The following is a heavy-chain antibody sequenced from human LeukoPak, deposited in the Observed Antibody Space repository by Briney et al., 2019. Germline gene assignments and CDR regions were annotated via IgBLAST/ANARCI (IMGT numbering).Heavy chain of an antibody. Sequence: GGSLRLSCAASGFTFSSYGMHWVRQAPGKGLEWVAFIRYDGSNKYYADSVKGRFTISRDNSKNTPYLQMNSLRAEDTAVYYCAKDYHYYDSSGYYFDYWGQGTLVTVSS. D-gene: IGHD3-22*01. CDR2: IRYDGSNK. J-gene: IGHJ4*02. CDR3: AKDYHYYDSSGYYFDY. CDR1: GFTFSSYG. V-gene: IGHV3-30*02.